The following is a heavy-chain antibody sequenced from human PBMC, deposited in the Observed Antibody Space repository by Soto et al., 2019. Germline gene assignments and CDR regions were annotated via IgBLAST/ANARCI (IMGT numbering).Heavy chain of an antibody. CDR2: IIPIYGKA. Sequence: GASVKVSCKASGGTFSSYAISWVRQAPGQGLEWMGGIIPIYGKANYAQKFQGRVTITADESTNTAYMELSSLRSEDTAVYYCATVNLYSSSCYYFVHSCPTTLATV. D-gene: IGHD6-13*01. CDR1: GGTFSSYA. V-gene: IGHV1-69*13. CDR3: ATVNLYSSSCYYFVH. J-gene: IGHJ4*02.